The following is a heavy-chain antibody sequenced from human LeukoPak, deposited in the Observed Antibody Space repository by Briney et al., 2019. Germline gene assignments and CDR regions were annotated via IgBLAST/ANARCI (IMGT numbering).Heavy chain of an antibody. J-gene: IGHJ5*02. CDR2: IYTSGST. V-gene: IGHV4-4*07. CDR1: GGSISSYY. D-gene: IGHD1-7*01. Sequence: SETLSLTCTVSGGSISSYYWSWIRQPPGKGLEWIGRIYTSGSTNYNPSLKSRVTMSVDTSKNQFPLKLSSVTAADTAVYYCARDKANNWNYDWFDPWGQGTLVTVSS. CDR3: ARDKANNWNYDWFDP.